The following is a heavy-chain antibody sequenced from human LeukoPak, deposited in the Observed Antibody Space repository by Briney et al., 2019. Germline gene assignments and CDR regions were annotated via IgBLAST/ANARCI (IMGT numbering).Heavy chain of an antibody. V-gene: IGHV4-34*01. CDR3: ARAYDFWSGYYGYNWFDP. CDR2: INHSGST. Sequence: PSETLSLTCAVYGGSFSGYYWSWIRQPPGKGLEWIGEINHSGSTNYHPSLKSRVTISADTSKNQFSLMLSSVTAADTAVYYCARAYDFWSGYYGYNWFDPWGQGTLATVSS. CDR1: GGSFSGYY. D-gene: IGHD3-3*01. J-gene: IGHJ5*02.